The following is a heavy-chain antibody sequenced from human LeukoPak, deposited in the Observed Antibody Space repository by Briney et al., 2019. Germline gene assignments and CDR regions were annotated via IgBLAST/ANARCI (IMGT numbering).Heavy chain of an antibody. Sequence: ASVKVSCKASGYTFTGYYMHWVRQAPRQGLEWMGWINPNSGGTNYAQKFQGRVTMTRDTSISTAYMELSRLRSDDTAVYYCASGYSCGWYYFDYWGQGTLVTVSS. V-gene: IGHV1-2*02. D-gene: IGHD6-19*01. CDR2: INPNSGGT. CDR3: ASGYSCGWYYFDY. CDR1: GYTFTGYY. J-gene: IGHJ4*02.